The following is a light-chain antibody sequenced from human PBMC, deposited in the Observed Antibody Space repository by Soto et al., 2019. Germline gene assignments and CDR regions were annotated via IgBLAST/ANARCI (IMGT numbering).Light chain of an antibody. J-gene: IGLJ2*01. CDR1: SSDVGGHNY. V-gene: IGLV2-14*01. CDR3: TSYTSVTIVV. Sequence: QSALTQPASVSGSPGQSITISCTGTSSDVGGHNYVSWYQQHPGKAPKLMIYEVSNRPSGVSDRFSGSKSGNTASLTISALQAEDEADYYCTSYTSVTIVVFGGGTKLTVL. CDR2: EVS.